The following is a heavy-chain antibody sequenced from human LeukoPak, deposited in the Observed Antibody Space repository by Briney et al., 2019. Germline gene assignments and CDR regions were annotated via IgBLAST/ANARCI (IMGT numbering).Heavy chain of an antibody. CDR3: ARKYYDSRGQYYFDY. J-gene: IGHJ4*02. V-gene: IGHV4-34*01. Sequence: SETLSLTCAVYGGSFSGYYWSWIRQPPGKGLEWIGEINHSGSTNYNPSLKSRVTISVDTSKNQFSLKLSSVTAADTAVYYCARKYYDSRGQYYFDYWGQGTLVTVSS. CDR1: GGSFSGYY. D-gene: IGHD3-22*01. CDR2: INHSGST.